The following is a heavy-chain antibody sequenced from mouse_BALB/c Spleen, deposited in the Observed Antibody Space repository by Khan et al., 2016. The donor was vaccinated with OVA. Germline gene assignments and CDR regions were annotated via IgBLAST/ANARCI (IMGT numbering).Heavy chain of an antibody. CDR1: GYTFTSHT. CDR2: INPRSG. D-gene: IGHD2-14*01. J-gene: IGHJ4*01. Sequence: QVQLQQSGAELARPGASVKMSCKASGYTFTSHTMHWIKQRPGQGLEWIGYINPRSGYNQKLNDKATLTADISSSTAYMQLSSLTSEDSAVYCCARRTTEYALDYWGQGTSVTVSS. V-gene: IGHV1-4*01. CDR3: ARRTTEYALDY.